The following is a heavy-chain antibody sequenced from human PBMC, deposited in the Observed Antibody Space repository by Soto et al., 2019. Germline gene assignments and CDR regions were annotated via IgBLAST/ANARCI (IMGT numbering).Heavy chain of an antibody. CDR1: GGTFSSYA. J-gene: IGHJ5*02. CDR3: ARDLTGYYPGNWFDP. CDR2: IIPIFGTA. D-gene: IGHD3-9*01. Sequence: SVKVSCKASGGTFSSYAISWVRQAPGQGLEWMGGIIPIFGTANYAQKFQGRVTITADESTSTAYMELSSLRSEDTAVYYCARDLTGYYPGNWFDPWGQGTLVTVSS. V-gene: IGHV1-69*13.